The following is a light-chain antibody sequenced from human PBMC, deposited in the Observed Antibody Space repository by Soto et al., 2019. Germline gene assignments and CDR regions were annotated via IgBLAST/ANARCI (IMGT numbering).Light chain of an antibody. J-gene: IGKJ2*01. CDR3: QQYFSAPFT. CDR1: RTLLNSSNSKNY. Sequence: DTVMTQSPDSLAVSLGERATINCKSSRTLLNSSNSKNYVAWYQQKPGQPPKLLIYWASTRESGVPDRFSGSGSGTDFTLTIYSLQTEDVAVYYCQQYFSAPFTFGQGTKLEIK. CDR2: WAS. V-gene: IGKV4-1*01.